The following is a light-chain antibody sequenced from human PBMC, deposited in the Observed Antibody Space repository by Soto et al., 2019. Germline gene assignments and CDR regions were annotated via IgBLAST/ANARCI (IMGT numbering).Light chain of an antibody. Sequence: AIQMTQSPSSLSASVGDRVTITCRASQGIRNDLGWYQQKPGKAPKLLIYAASSLQSGVPSRFSGSGSGTDFTLTISIRQPEDFATYYCLQDYNYPRTFGQGTKVEIK. CDR3: LQDYNYPRT. V-gene: IGKV1-6*01. J-gene: IGKJ1*01. CDR2: AAS. CDR1: QGIRND.